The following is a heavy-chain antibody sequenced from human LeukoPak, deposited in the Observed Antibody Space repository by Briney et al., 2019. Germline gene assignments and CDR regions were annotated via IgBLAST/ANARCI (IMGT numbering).Heavy chain of an antibody. J-gene: IGHJ4*02. CDR3: AGSLGYCTSNVCYLKY. V-gene: IGHV1-18*04. CDR1: GYSENFYG. CDR2: ISAQHGQA. D-gene: IGHD2-8*01. Sequence: GASVKVSWKTSGYSENFYGITWVRQVSGQGLEWRGWISAQHGQAEYAPNSQDRVTMTTDTYTNTAYMELKSLRSDDTAVYYCAGSLGYCTSNVCYLKYWGQGTLVTVSS.